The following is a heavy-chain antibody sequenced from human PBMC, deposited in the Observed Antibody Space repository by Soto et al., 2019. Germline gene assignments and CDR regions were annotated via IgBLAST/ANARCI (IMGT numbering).Heavy chain of an antibody. J-gene: IGHJ4*02. D-gene: IGHD5-12*01. CDR1: GSRFSNYV. V-gene: IGHV1-69*06. Sequence: QVQLVQSGAEVKTPGSSLKVSCKVSGSRFSNYVISWVRQAPGHGLEWLGRIIPIFNSTKYAQNFQGRVTITPDKSTSTAPLEVGSLRSDETAVYYRAREGRGKKAGHNWLVSPGYWGQGTLVTVSS. CDR3: AREGRGKKAGHNWLVSPGY. CDR2: IIPIFNST.